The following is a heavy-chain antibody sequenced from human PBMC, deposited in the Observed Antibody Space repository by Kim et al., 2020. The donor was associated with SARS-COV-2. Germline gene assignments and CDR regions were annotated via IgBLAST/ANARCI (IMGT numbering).Heavy chain of an antibody. CDR2: IYYSGST. J-gene: IGHJ6*02. CDR1: GGSISSYY. D-gene: IGHD6-13*01. Sequence: SETLSLTCTVSGGSISSYYWSWIRQPPGKGLEWIGYIYYSGSTNYNPSLKSRVTISVDTSKNQFSLKLSSVTAADTAVYYCARDGVAAAGTFILDYYDGMDVWGQGTAVTVSS. CDR3: ARDGVAAAGTFILDYYDGMDV. V-gene: IGHV4-59*01.